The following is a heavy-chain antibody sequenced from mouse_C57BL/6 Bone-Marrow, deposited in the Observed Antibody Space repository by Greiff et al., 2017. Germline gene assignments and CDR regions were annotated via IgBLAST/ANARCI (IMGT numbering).Heavy chain of an antibody. Sequence: EVKLVESGEGLVKPGGSLKLSCAASGFTFSSYAMSWVRQTPVKRLEWVAYISSGGDYIYYADTVKGRFTISRDNARNTLYLQMSSLKSEDTAMYYCTRTIYYYGSSFDYWGQGTTLTVSS. CDR3: TRTIYYYGSSFDY. CDR1: GFTFSSYA. V-gene: IGHV5-9-1*02. D-gene: IGHD1-1*01. CDR2: ISSGGDYI. J-gene: IGHJ2*01.